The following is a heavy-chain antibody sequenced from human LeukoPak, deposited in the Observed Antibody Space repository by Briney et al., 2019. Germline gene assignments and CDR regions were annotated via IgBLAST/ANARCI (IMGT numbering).Heavy chain of an antibody. CDR2: IFHSGST. D-gene: IGHD1-26*01. J-gene: IGHJ6*03. V-gene: IGHV4-4*02. CDR3: ARVKRSVGYMDV. Sequence: SGTLSLTCAVSDGSIFSSNWWSWVRQPPGKGLEWIGQIFHSGSTSYSPSLKSRVTISVDTSKNQFSLKLSSVTAADTAVYYCARVKRSVGYMDVWGKGTTVTISS. CDR1: DGSIFSSNW.